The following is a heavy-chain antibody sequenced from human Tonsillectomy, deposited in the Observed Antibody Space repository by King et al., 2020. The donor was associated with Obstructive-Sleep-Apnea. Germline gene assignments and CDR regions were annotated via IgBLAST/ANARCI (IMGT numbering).Heavy chain of an antibody. Sequence: QLQESGPGLVKPSETLSLTCTVSGGSISSSSYYWGWIRQPPGKGLEWIGSIYYRGSTYYNPSLKSRVTISVDTSKNQFSLKLSSVTAADTAVYYCARDRGPGSYYNYWGQGTLVTVSS. D-gene: IGHD3-10*01. CDR3: ARDRGPGSYYNY. J-gene: IGHJ4*02. V-gene: IGHV4-39*07. CDR2: IYYRGST. CDR1: GGSISSSSYY.